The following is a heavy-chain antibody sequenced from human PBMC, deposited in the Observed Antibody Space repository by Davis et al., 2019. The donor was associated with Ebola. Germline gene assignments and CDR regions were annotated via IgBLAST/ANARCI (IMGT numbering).Heavy chain of an antibody. J-gene: IGHJ4*02. D-gene: IGHD1/OR15-1a*01. CDR3: TGSTGTRDY. CDR1: GFTFSGSA. Sequence: GESLKISCAASGFTFSGSAMHWVRQASGKGLEWVGRIRSKANSYATAYAASVKGRFTIPRDDSKNTAYLQMNSLKTEDTAVYYCTGSTGTRDYWGQGTLVTVSS. V-gene: IGHV3-73*01. CDR2: IRSKANSYAT.